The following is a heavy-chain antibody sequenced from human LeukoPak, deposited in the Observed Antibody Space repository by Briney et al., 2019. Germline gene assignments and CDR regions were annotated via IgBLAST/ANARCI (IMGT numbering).Heavy chain of an antibody. D-gene: IGHD3-22*01. CDR3: ARGRFNYDSSGYSSFYH. CDR1: GFMFSDFW. Sequence: PGGSLRLSCAASGFMFSDFWMSWVRQAPGKGLEWVANIKQDGGEKYYVDSVEGRFTISRDNTKNSLYLQMNSLRAEDTAVYYCARGRFNYDSSGYSSFYHWGQGTLVTVSS. J-gene: IGHJ4*02. CDR2: IKQDGGEK. V-gene: IGHV3-7*01.